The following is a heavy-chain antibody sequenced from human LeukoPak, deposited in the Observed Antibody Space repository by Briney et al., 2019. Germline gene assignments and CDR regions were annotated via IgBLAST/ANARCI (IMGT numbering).Heavy chain of an antibody. Sequence: GGSLRLSCAASGFTFSSYGMSWVRQAPGKGLEWVSAISGSGGSTYYADSVKGRFTISRDNSKNTLYLQMNSLRAEDTAVYYCAKGIGSGSPDYYYYMDVWGKGTTVTISS. J-gene: IGHJ6*03. V-gene: IGHV3-23*01. D-gene: IGHD3-10*01. CDR1: GFTFSSYG. CDR2: ISGSGGST. CDR3: AKGIGSGSPDYYYYMDV.